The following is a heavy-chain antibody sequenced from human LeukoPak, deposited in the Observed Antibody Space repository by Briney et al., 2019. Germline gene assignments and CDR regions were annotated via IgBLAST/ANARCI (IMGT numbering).Heavy chain of an antibody. CDR2: ISGSGGST. Sequence: GGSLRLSCAASGFTFSSYAMSWVRQAPGKGLEWVSAISGSGGSTYYADSVKGRFTISRDNSKNTLYLQMNSLRAEDTAVYYCAKVEGERGGSPYYFDYWGQGTLVTVSS. J-gene: IGHJ4*02. CDR1: GFTFSSYA. D-gene: IGHD3-16*01. V-gene: IGHV3-23*01. CDR3: AKVEGERGGSPYYFDY.